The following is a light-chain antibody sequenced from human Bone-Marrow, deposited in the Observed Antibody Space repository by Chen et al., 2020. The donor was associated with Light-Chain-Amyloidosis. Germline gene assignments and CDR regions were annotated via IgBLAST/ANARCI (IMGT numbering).Light chain of an antibody. V-gene: IGKV1-39*01. J-gene: IGKJ2*01. CDR3: QQCYSTPYT. CDR1: QSISGY. Sequence: DIQMPQSPSSLSASVGDRVTIIGRASQSISGYLNWYQLKPGEDPKLLMYAAASLQTGVPARFSGSGSGTDFTLTISRLQPEDVAAYYGQQCYSTPYTFGQGTKLEIK. CDR2: AAA.